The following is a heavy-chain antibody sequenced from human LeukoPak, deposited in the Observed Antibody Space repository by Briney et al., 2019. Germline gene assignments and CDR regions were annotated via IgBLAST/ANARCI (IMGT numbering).Heavy chain of an antibody. V-gene: IGHV4-34*01. CDR3: ARGARTPSGYGSRTAGRANWFDP. CDR2: INHSGST. CDR1: GGSFSGYY. Sequence: PSETLSLTCAVYGGSFSGYYWSWIRQPPGKGLEWIGEINHSGSTKYNPSLKSRVTISVDTSKNQFSLKLSSVTAADTAVYYCARGARTPSGYGSRTAGRANWFDPWGQGTLVTVSS. J-gene: IGHJ5*02. D-gene: IGHD5-12*01.